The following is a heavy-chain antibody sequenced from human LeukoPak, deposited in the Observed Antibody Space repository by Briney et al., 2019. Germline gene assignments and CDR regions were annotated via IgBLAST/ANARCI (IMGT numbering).Heavy chain of an antibody. CDR2: IRYDGNIE. J-gene: IGHJ4*02. CDR3: AKDRDTGNYFHY. D-gene: IGHD1-1*01. V-gene: IGHV3-30*02. CDR1: GFTFSRFA. Sequence: GGSLRLSCAASGFTFSRFAMHWVRQAPGKGLEGVGFIRYDGNIEKYADSVKGRFTISRDNSKNTLYLQMSSLRAEDTAVYYCAKDRDTGNYFHYWGQGTLVTVSS.